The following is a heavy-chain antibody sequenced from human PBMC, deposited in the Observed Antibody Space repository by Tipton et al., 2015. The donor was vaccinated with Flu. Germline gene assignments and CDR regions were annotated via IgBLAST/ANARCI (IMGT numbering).Heavy chain of an antibody. V-gene: IGHV4-38-2*01. CDR3: ARRDYSNYVSEPKNWFDS. J-gene: IGHJ5*01. CDR1: GYSIRSAYY. D-gene: IGHD4-11*01. Sequence: TLSLTCSVSGYSIRSAYYWGWVRRPPGKGLEWIGTIYHSGTTYYNPSLKSRVTLSIDTSKNQFSLKMKSVTATDMAVYYCARRDYSNYVSEPKNWFDSWGQGTKVTVSS. CDR2: IYHSGTT.